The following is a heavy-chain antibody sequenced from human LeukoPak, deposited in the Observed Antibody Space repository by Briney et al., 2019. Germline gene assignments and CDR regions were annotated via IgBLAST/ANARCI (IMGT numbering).Heavy chain of an antibody. J-gene: IGHJ4*02. CDR2: ISAYNGNT. Sequence: ASVKVSCKASGYTLTSYGISWVRQAPGQGLEWMGWISAYNGNTNYAQKLQGRVTMTTDTSTSTAYMELRSLRSDDTAVYYCARDVVYSGSYYVVDYWGQGTLVTVSS. CDR3: ARDVVYSGSYYVVDY. CDR1: GYTLTSYG. V-gene: IGHV1-18*01. D-gene: IGHD1-26*01.